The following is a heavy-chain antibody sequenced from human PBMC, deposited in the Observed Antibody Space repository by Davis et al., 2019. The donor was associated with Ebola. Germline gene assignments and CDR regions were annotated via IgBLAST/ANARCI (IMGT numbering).Heavy chain of an antibody. CDR2: INSDGSST. Sequence: HTGGSLRLSCAASGFTFSSYWMHWVRQAPGKGLVWFSRINSDGSSTSYADSVKGRFTISRDNAKNTLYLQMNSLRAEDTAVYYCATGGSSDYWGQGTLVTVSS. V-gene: IGHV3-74*01. CDR3: ATGGSSDY. D-gene: IGHD2-2*01. CDR1: GFTFSSYW. J-gene: IGHJ4*02.